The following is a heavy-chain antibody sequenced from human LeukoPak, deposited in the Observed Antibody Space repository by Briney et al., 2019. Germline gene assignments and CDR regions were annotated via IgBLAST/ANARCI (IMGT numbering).Heavy chain of an antibody. Sequence: ASVKVSCKASGYTYINYGITWLRQAPGQGLEWMGWINTDNGNTAYAQKVQGRVAMTTDTSTRTAYMELRSLRSDDTAVYYCARGRYGSGSYTYYGMDVWGQGTTVTVSS. D-gene: IGHD3-10*01. J-gene: IGHJ6*02. V-gene: IGHV1-18*01. CDR3: ARGRYGSGSYTYYGMDV. CDR2: INTDNGNT. CDR1: GYTYINYG.